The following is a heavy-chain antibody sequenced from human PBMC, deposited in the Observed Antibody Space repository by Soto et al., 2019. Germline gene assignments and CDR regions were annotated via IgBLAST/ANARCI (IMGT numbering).Heavy chain of an antibody. J-gene: IGHJ4*02. V-gene: IGHV4-30-4*08. CDR3: ARGEAMLPSVLTSALDY. D-gene: IGHD3-16*01. CDR2: IYSTGST. Sequence: QVQLQESGPGLVKPSQTLSLICTVSGDAISNDNYYWSWIRQPPGKGLEWIGYIYSTGSTTYNPSLRSRITMSIAPSKRHFSLKLTSVTAADTAVYYCARGEAMLPSVLTSALDYWGQGTLVTVSS. CDR1: GDAISNDNYY.